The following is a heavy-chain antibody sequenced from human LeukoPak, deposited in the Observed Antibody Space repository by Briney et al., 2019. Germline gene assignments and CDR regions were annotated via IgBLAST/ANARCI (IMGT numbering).Heavy chain of an antibody. CDR1: GFTFSTYS. CDR2: ISSSTYYI. Sequence: GGSLKLSCAASGFTFSTYSMNWVRQAPGKGLEWVSSISSSTYYIYYTDSVKGRFTISRDNAKNSLYLQMNSLRAEDTAVYYCARANYGDYTFDYWGQGTLVTVSS. V-gene: IGHV3-21*01. D-gene: IGHD4-17*01. CDR3: ARANYGDYTFDY. J-gene: IGHJ4*02.